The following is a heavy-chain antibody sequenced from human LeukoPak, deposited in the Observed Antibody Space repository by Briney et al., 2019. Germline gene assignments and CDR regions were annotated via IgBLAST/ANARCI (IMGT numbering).Heavy chain of an antibody. CDR3: ARGYYDILTGPAGWFDP. D-gene: IGHD3-9*01. Sequence: KPSETLSPTCAVYGGSFSGYYWSWIRQPPGKGLEWIGEINHSGSTNYNPSLKSRVTISVDTSKNQFSLKLSSVTAADTAVYYCARGYYDILTGPAGWFDPWGQGTLVTVSS. J-gene: IGHJ5*02. CDR1: GGSFSGYY. V-gene: IGHV4-34*01. CDR2: INHSGST.